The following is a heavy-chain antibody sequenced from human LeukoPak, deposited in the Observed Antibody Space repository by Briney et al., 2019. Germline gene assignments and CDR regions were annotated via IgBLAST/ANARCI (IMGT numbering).Heavy chain of an antibody. Sequence: PGGSLRLSCAASGFTFGDNAMHWVRQAPGKGLEWVSGISWNSGRIDYADSVKGRFTISRDNAKNSLFLQMNSLRAEDTAVYYCARINSGRHLGDAFDIWGQGTTVTVSS. CDR2: ISWNSGRI. D-gene: IGHD1-26*01. J-gene: IGHJ3*02. V-gene: IGHV3-9*01. CDR1: GFTFGDNA. CDR3: ARINSGRHLGDAFDI.